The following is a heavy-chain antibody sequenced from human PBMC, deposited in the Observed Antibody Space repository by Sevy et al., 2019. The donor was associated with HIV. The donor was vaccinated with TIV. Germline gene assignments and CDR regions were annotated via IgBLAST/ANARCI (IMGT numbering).Heavy chain of an antibody. V-gene: IGHV3-21*01. CDR3: AKKTIAAALDFQH. CDR1: GFTFSSYS. J-gene: IGHJ1*01. CDR2: ISSSSSYI. D-gene: IGHD6-13*01. Sequence: GGSLRLSCAASGFTFSSYSMNWVRQAPGKGLEWVSSISSSSSYIYYADSVKGRFTISRDNSKNTLYLQMNSLRAEDTAVYYCAKKTIAAALDFQHWGQGTLVTVSS.